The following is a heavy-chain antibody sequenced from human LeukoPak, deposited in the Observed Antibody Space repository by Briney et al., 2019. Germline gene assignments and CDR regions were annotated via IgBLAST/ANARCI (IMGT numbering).Heavy chain of an antibody. D-gene: IGHD3-10*01. CDR1: GDSFSSHY. J-gene: IGHJ3*02. CDR2: ISYIGST. V-gene: IGHV4-59*11. CDR3: TRLVSGAFDI. Sequence: SETLSLTCTVSGDSFSSHYWTWIRQPPGKGLEWIGYISYIGSTNYNPSLKSRVTISIDTSKNQFSLKLTSVTAADTAVYYCTRLVSGAFDIWGQGTMVTVSS.